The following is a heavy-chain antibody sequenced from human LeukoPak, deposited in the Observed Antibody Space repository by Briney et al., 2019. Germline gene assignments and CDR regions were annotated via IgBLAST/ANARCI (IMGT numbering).Heavy chain of an antibody. Sequence: PGGSLRLSCAASGFTFSSYAMSWVRQAPGKGLEWVSAISGSGGSTNYADSVKGRFTISRDNSKSTLYLQINSLRAEDTAVFYCAKYRSSWSFDYWGQGTLVTVSS. CDR3: AKYRSSWSFDY. D-gene: IGHD6-13*01. CDR2: ISGSGGST. V-gene: IGHV3-23*01. CDR1: GFTFSSYA. J-gene: IGHJ4*02.